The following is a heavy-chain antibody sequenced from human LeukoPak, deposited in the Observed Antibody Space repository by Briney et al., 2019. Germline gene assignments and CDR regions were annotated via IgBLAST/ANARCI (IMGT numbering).Heavy chain of an antibody. D-gene: IGHD2-15*01. Sequence: PGGSLRLSCAASGFTFSSYWMHWVRQAPGKGLVWVSRINSDGSTTNYADSVKGRFTISRDNAKNTLYLQMNSLRAEDTAVYYCARNGAYCSGGSCYDAAFDIWGQGTMVSV. V-gene: IGHV3-74*01. CDR3: ARNGAYCSGGSCYDAAFDI. CDR2: INSDGSTT. CDR1: GFTFSSYW. J-gene: IGHJ3*02.